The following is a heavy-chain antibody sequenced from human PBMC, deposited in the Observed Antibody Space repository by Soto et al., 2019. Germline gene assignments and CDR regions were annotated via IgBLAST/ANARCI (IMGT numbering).Heavy chain of an antibody. CDR2: INHSGST. J-gene: IGHJ5*02. Sequence: PSETLSLTCAVYGGSFSGYYWSWIRHPPGKGQEWIGEINHSGSTNYNPSLKSRVTISVDTSKNQFSLKLSSVTAADTAVYYCARGGLRHNLFDLWGQGTLVTVSS. V-gene: IGHV4-34*01. CDR1: GGSFSGYY. CDR3: ARGGLRHNLFDL.